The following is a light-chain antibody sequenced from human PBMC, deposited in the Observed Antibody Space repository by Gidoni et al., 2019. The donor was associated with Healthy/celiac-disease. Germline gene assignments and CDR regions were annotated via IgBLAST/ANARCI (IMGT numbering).Light chain of an antibody. CDR3: KPSYSTPLP. Sequence: DIQMTQSPSSLSASVGERITITCRASQIISSYLNWYQQKPGKAPKLLIYAASSLQSWVTSRFSGSGSGTDFTLTISSLQLEDFATYYCKPSYSTPLPFGGGTKVEIK. J-gene: IGKJ4*01. CDR1: QIISSY. CDR2: AAS. V-gene: IGKV1-39*01.